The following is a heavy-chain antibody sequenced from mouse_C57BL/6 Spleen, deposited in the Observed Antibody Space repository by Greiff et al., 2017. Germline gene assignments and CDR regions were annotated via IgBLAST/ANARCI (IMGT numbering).Heavy chain of an antibody. V-gene: IGHV1-80*01. CDR2: IYPGDGDT. D-gene: IGHD1-1*01. J-gene: IGHJ2*01. CDR3: EWVNAGSQYFDY. Sequence: VQRVESGAELVKPGASVKISCKASGYAFSRYWMNWVKQRPGKGLEWIGQIYPGDGDTNYNGKFKGKATVTADKSSSTAYMQLSRLTSEDSAVEFCEWVNAGSQYFDYWGQGTTLTVSS. CDR1: GYAFSRYW.